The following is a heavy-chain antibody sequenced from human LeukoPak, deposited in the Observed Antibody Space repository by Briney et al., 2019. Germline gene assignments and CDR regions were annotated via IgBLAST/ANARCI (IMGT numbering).Heavy chain of an antibody. D-gene: IGHD2-2*01. CDR3: AKMGNYCSSTSCYASHDAFDI. CDR1: GFTLSSCG. J-gene: IGHJ3*02. V-gene: IGHV3-30*18. CDR2: ITYDGITT. Sequence: GTSLRLSCVASGFTLSSCGMHWVRQAPGKGLEWVAVITYDGITTYSDDSVKGRFTISRDNSKNTLYLQMNSLRAEDTAVYYCAKMGNYCSSTSCYASHDAFDIWGQGTMVTVSS.